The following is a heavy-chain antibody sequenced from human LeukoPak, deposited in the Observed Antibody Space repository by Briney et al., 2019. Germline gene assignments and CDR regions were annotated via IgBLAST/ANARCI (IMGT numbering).Heavy chain of an antibody. Sequence: GRSLRLSCAASGFTFSSCGMHWVRQAPGKGLEWVAVIWYDGSNKYYADSVKGRFTISRDNSKNTLYLQMNSLRAEDTAVYYCARDMGMVRGDYWGQGTLVTVSS. CDR1: GFTFSSCG. CDR3: ARDMGMVRGDY. V-gene: IGHV3-33*01. D-gene: IGHD6-13*01. J-gene: IGHJ4*02. CDR2: IWYDGSNK.